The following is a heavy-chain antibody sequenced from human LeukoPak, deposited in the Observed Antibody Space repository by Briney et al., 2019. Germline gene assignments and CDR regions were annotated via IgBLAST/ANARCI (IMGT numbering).Heavy chain of an antibody. Sequence: PGGSLRLSCVGSGFTISNYWMHWVRQARGTGLVWVSRIHPDGSITTYADSVKGRFTISRDNAKNTLYLQMNSLRAEDTTVYYCAPQQTYSPCNWFDPWGQGTLVTVSS. CDR3: APQQTYSPCNWFDP. J-gene: IGHJ5*02. CDR2: IHPDGSIT. V-gene: IGHV3-74*03. CDR1: GFTISNYW. D-gene: IGHD5-12*01.